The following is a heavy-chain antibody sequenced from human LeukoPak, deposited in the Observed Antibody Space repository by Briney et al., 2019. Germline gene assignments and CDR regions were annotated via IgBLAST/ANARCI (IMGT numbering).Heavy chain of an antibody. CDR3: AREGSGYYPLYYFDY. Sequence: PSETLSLTCTVSGVSISSYYWSWIRQPPGRGLEWIGYIYYSGSTNYNPSLKSRVTISVDTSKNQFSLKLSSVTAADTAVYYCAREGSGYYPLYYFDYWGQGTLVTVSS. J-gene: IGHJ4*02. CDR1: GVSISSYY. CDR2: IYYSGST. V-gene: IGHV4-59*01. D-gene: IGHD3-22*01.